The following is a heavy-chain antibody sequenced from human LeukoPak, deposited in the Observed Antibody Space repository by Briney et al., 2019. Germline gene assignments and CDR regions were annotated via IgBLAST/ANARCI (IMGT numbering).Heavy chain of an antibody. CDR1: GFTVSSNY. V-gene: IGHV3-53*01. Sequence: GGSLRLSCAASGFTVSSNYMSWVRQAPGKGLEWVSVIYSGGSTYYADSVKGRFTISRHNSKNTLYLQMNSLRAEDTAVYYCAKDYAYFTVRELLFDHWGQGTLVTVSS. J-gene: IGHJ4*02. CDR2: IYSGGST. CDR3: AKDYAYFTVRELLFDH. D-gene: IGHD3-16*01.